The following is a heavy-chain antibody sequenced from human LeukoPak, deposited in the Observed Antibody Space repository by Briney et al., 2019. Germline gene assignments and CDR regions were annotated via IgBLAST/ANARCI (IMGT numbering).Heavy chain of an antibody. CDR2: IKHDGSEK. Sequence: GGSLRLSCAASGFTFTNYWMSWVRQAPGKGLEWVANIKHDGSEKYYVDSVKGRFTISRDNAKNLLYLQMSSLRAEDTAVFYCARVRGSGYSDYWGQGTLVTVSS. CDR3: ARVRGSGYSDY. V-gene: IGHV3-7*01. CDR1: GFTFTNYW. D-gene: IGHD6-19*01. J-gene: IGHJ4*02.